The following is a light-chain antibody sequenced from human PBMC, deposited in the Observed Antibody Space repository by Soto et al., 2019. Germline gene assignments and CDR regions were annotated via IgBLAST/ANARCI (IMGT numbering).Light chain of an antibody. CDR2: EVS. CDR3: SSYTSSSTVV. J-gene: IGLJ2*01. CDR1: SSDVGGYNY. V-gene: IGLV2-14*01. Sequence: QSALTQPASVSGSPGQSLTISCTGTSSDVGGYNYVSWYQQHPGKAPKRMIYEVSNRPSGVSNRFSGSKSGNTASLTISGLQDEDEADYYCSSYTSSSTVVFGGGTKVTVL.